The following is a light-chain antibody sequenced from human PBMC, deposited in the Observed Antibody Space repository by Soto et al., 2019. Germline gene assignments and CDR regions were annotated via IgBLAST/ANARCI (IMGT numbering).Light chain of an antibody. Sequence: QSALTQPASVSGSPGQSITISCTGTSSDVGGYNYVSWYQQHPGKAPKLMIYDVSNRLSGVSNRFSGSKSGNTASLTISGLQAEDEADYYCSSYTSSSTVVFAGGTKLTVL. CDR3: SSYTSSSTVV. CDR1: SSDVGGYNY. J-gene: IGLJ2*01. CDR2: DVS. V-gene: IGLV2-14*01.